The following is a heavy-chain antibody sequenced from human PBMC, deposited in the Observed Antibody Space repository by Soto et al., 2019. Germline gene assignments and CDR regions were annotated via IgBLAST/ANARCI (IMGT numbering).Heavy chain of an antibody. Sequence: GASVKVSCKASGYTFTSYAMHWVRQAPGQRLEWMGWINAGNGNTKYSQKFQGRVTITRDTSASTAYMELSSLRSEDTAVYYCARDQYGLKGYRFQHWGQGPLVPVPQ. CDR1: GYTFTSYA. J-gene: IGHJ1*01. V-gene: IGHV1-3*01. CDR2: INAGNGNT. D-gene: IGHD4-17*01. CDR3: ARDQYGLKGYRFQH.